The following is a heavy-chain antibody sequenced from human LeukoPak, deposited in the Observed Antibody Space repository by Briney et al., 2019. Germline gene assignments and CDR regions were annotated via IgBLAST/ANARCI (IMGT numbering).Heavy chain of an antibody. V-gene: IGHV3-66*01. J-gene: IGHJ4*02. CDR2: IYTGDTT. CDR1: GFTVSTKY. D-gene: IGHD6-19*01. Sequence: GGSHRLSCAASGFTVSTKYMSWVRQAPGKGLEWVSVIYTGDTTYYADSVKGRFTISRDNSKNTLYLQMDGLRVEDTAVYYCARVGAVAAVDYWGQGTLVTVSS. CDR3: ARVGAVAAVDY.